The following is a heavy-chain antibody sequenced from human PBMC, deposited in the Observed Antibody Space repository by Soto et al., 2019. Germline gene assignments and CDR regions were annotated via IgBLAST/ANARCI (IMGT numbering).Heavy chain of an antibody. J-gene: IGHJ6*02. D-gene: IGHD4-17*01. CDR3: AKSLYDYGDSYHYYYYYGMDV. CDR2: ISYDGSNK. V-gene: IGHV3-30*18. Sequence: QVQLVESGGGVVQPGRSLRLSCAASGFTFSSYGMHWVRQAPGKGLEWVAVISYDGSNKYYADSVKGRFTISRDNSKNTLYLQMNSLRAGDTAVYYCAKSLYDYGDSYHYYYYYGMDVWGQGTTVTVSS. CDR1: GFTFSSYG.